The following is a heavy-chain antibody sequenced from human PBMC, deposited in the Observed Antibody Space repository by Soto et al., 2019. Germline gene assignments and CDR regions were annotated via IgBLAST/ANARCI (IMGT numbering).Heavy chain of an antibody. V-gene: IGHV4-30-2*03. Sequence: PSETLSLTCTVSGASITSGSYSWSWIRQTPGKCLEWIGNIHVTGYTAFSPSLKRRVTMSVDTSKNQFSLNVNSVTAADTAVYYCARPARQGTVAGDYWGQGTLVTVYS. CDR1: GASITSGSYS. J-gene: IGHJ4*02. CDR2: IHVTGYT. CDR3: ARPARQGTVAGDY. D-gene: IGHD6-19*01.